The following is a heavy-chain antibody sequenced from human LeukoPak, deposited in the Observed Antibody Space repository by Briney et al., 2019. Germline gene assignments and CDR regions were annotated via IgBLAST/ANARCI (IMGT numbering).Heavy chain of an antibody. D-gene: IGHD2-21*02. CDR3: AKDLSGDPEDNYYGMDV. J-gene: IGHJ6*04. CDR1: GFTFSNYA. V-gene: IGHV3-23*01. CDR2: ISGSGGNT. Sequence: GGSLRLSCAASGFTFSNYAMSWVRQAPGKGLEWVSGISGSGGNTYYADSVKGRFTISRDNSKNTLYLQVNSLRVEDTAVYYCAKDLSGDPEDNYYGMDVWGKGTTVTVSS.